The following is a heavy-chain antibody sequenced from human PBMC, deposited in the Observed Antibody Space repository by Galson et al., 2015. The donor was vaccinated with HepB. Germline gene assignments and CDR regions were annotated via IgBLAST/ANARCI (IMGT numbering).Heavy chain of an antibody. J-gene: IGHJ4*02. CDR1: GYTFTSYG. Sequence: SVKVSCKASGYTFTSYGISWVRQAPGQGLEWMGWISAYNGNTNYAQKLQGRVTMTTDTSTSTAYMELRSLRSDDTAVYYCARGRETTVVTLPFDYWGQGTLVTVSS. CDR3: ARGRETTVVTLPFDY. V-gene: IGHV1-18*01. D-gene: IGHD4-23*01. CDR2: ISAYNGNT.